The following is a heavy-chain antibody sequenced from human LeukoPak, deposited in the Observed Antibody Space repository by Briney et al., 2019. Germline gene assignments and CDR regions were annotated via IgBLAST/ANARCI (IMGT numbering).Heavy chain of an antibody. D-gene: IGHD5-12*01. J-gene: IGHJ6*02. V-gene: IGHV4-59*01. Sequence: SETLSLTCTVSGGSISSYYWSWIRQPPGKGLEWIGYIYYSGSTNYNPSLKSRVTISVDTSKNQFSLKLSSVTAADTAVYYCARARGSVVATFLNYYGMDVWGQGTTVTVSS. CDR2: IYYSGST. CDR3: ARARGSVVATFLNYYGMDV. CDR1: GGSISSYY.